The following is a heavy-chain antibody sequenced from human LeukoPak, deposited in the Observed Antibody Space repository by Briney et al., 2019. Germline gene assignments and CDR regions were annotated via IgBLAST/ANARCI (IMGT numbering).Heavy chain of an antibody. CDR1: GYTFTSYG. J-gene: IGHJ6*03. CDR3: ARESKGYCSSTSCYKGDYYYYYMDV. CDR2: ISAYNGNT. V-gene: IGHV1-18*01. Sequence: GASVKVSCKASGYTFTSYGISWVRQAPGQGLEWMGWISAYNGNTNYAQKLQGRVTMTTDTSTSTAYMELRSLRSDDTAVYYCARESKGYCSSTSCYKGDYYYYYMDVWGKGTTVTVSS. D-gene: IGHD2-2*02.